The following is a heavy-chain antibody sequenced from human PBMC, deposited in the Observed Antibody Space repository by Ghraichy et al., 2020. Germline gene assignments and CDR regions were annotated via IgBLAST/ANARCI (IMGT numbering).Heavy chain of an antibody. D-gene: IGHD3-10*01. V-gene: IGHV3-30*18. J-gene: IGHJ6*03. CDR3: AKIGGSGTHPYYMDV. CDR1: GFTFSSYG. Sequence: GGSLRLSCAASGFTFSSYGMHWVRQAPGKGLEWVAVISYDGSNKYYADSVKGRFTISRDNSKNTLYLQMNSLRAEDTAVYYCAKIGGSGTHPYYMDVWGKGTTVTVSS. CDR2: ISYDGSNK.